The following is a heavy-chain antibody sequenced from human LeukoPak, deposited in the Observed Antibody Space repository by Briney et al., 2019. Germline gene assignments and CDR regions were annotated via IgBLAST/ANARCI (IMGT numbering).Heavy chain of an antibody. CDR1: GYSISTGYY. D-gene: IGHD5-24*01. CDR2: FYHGGST. CDR3: ARTRDGYRSYYYMDV. J-gene: IGHJ6*03. Sequence: SETLSLTCTVSGYSISTGYYWDWIRQPPGKGLEWIGTFYHGGSTYYNPSLKSRVTISVDTSKNQFSLKLSSVTAADTAVYYCARTRDGYRSYYYMDVWGKGTTVTISS. V-gene: IGHV4-38-2*02.